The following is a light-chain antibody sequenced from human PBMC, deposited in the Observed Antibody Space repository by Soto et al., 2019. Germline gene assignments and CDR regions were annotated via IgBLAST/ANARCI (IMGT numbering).Light chain of an antibody. J-gene: IGKJ4*01. CDR1: QDISKY. CDR3: QQYDNLLT. Sequence: DIQMTQSPSSLSASVGDRVTITCQASQDISKYLNWYQQKPGKAPKLLIYGASNLQTGVPSRFRGSGSETDFTFTISSLQPEAIAKYYCQQYDNLLTFGGGTKVEIK. V-gene: IGKV1-33*01. CDR2: GAS.